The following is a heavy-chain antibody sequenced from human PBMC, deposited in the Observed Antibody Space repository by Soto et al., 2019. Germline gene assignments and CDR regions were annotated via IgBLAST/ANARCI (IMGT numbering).Heavy chain of an antibody. CDR2: IKPNNGGT. CDR3: ARDLPIVGTTTWDY. V-gene: IGHV1-2*02. Sequence: QVQLVQSGAEVKKSGASVMVSCKASGYTFTGYYIHWVRQAPGQGLAWMGWIKPNNGGTDYVQKFPGRVSMPRNTSITTVYMELSRLRSDDTAVYYCARDLPIVGTTTWDYWGQGTLVTVSS. D-gene: IGHD1-26*01. J-gene: IGHJ4*02. CDR1: GYTFTGYY.